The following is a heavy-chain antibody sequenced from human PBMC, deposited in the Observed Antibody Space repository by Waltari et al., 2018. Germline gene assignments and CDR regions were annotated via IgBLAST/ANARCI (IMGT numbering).Heavy chain of an antibody. CDR3: ASNLSGEIGY. CDR1: GGSISSGSYY. Sequence: QVQLQESGPGLVKPSQTLSLTCTVSGGSISSGSYYWSWIRRPAGKGLEWIGRIYTSGSTNYNPSLKSRVTISVDTSKNQFSLKLSSVTAADTAVYYCASNLSGEIGYWGQGTLVTVSS. J-gene: IGHJ4*02. CDR2: IYTSGST. D-gene: IGHD3-10*01. V-gene: IGHV4-61*02.